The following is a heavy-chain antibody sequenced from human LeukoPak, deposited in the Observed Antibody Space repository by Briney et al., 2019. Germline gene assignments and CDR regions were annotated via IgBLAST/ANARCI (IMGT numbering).Heavy chain of an antibody. Sequence: GGSLRLSCAASGFTFSSYAMHWVRQAPGKGLEWVAVISYDGSNKYYADSVKGRFTISRDNSKNTLYLQMNSLRAEDTAVYYCARDQTVDSRGYYYYYGMDVWGQGTTVTVSS. V-gene: IGHV3-30*04. CDR1: GFTFSSYA. CDR2: ISYDGSNK. J-gene: IGHJ6*02. D-gene: IGHD5-12*01. CDR3: ARDQTVDSRGYYYYYGMDV.